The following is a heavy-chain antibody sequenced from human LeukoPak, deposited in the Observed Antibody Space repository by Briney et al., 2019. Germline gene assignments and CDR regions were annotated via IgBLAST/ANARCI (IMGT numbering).Heavy chain of an antibody. Sequence: PSETLSLTCTVSGDSMTRYYWSFIRQPAGKGLEWIGRIYTSGSTNYNPSLKSRVTMSVDTSKNQFSLKLSSVTAADTAVYYCARWGVVCFDYWGQGTLVTVSS. CDR3: ARWGVVCFDY. CDR1: GDSMTRYY. CDR2: IYTSGST. D-gene: IGHD2-15*01. J-gene: IGHJ4*02. V-gene: IGHV4-4*07.